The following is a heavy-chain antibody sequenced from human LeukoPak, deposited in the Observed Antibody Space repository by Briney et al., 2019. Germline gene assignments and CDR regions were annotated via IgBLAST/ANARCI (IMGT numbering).Heavy chain of an antibody. V-gene: IGHV4-61*09. CDR3: ARQEDHGDYVY. CDR2: IYSSGST. Sequence: SETLSLTCTVSGGSISSGSYCWSWIRQPAGKGLEWIGHIYSSGSTNYNPSLKSRVTISVDTSKNQFSLKLGSVTAADTAVYYCARQEDHGDYVYWGQGTLVTVSS. J-gene: IGHJ4*02. D-gene: IGHD4-17*01. CDR1: GGSISSGSYC.